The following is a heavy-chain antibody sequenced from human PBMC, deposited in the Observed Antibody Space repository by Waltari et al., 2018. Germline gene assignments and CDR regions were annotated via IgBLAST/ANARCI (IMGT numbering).Heavy chain of an antibody. V-gene: IGHV4-39*01. D-gene: IGHD5-18*01. CDR2: IYYSGRT. CDR1: GGSISSSSYY. CDR3: ARHDSLFYLHSQSRGSNTAMVLDAFDI. Sequence: QLQLQESGPGLVKPSETLSLTCTVSGGSISSSSYYWGWIRQPPGKGLEWIGSIYYSGRTYYNPSLNVRVAISVDTSKNQFSLRLSSLTAADTAVYYCARHDSLFYLHSQSRGSNTAMVLDAFDIWGQGTMVTVSS. J-gene: IGHJ3*02.